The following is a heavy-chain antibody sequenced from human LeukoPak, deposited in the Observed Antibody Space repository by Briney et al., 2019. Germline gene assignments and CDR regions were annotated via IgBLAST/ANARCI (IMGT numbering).Heavy chain of an antibody. CDR1: GGSISSSSYY. D-gene: IGHD4-11*01. Sequence: SETLSLTCTVSGGSISSSSYYSGWIRQPPGKGLEWIGSTYYSGNTYYNPSLKSRVTISVDTSKNQFSLKLSSVTAADTAVYYCARQLQSNWFDPWGQGTLVTVSS. J-gene: IGHJ5*02. CDR2: TYYSGNT. V-gene: IGHV4-39*01. CDR3: ARQLQSNWFDP.